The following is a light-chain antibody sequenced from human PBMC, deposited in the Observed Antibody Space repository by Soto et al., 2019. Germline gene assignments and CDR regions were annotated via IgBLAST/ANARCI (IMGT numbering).Light chain of an antibody. Sequence: DIQMTQSPPTLSASVGDRVTITCRASQSISSRLAWYQQKPGRAPKLLIYKASSLESGVPSRFIGSGSGTEFTLTISSLQPDDFATYYCQQYNSYSSFGPGTKVDIK. CDR3: QQYNSYSS. CDR2: KAS. V-gene: IGKV1-5*03. J-gene: IGKJ3*01. CDR1: QSISSR.